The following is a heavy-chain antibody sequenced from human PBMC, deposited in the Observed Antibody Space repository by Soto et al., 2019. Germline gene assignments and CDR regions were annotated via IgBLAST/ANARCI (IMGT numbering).Heavy chain of an antibody. D-gene: IGHD6-19*01. CDR2: ICAYNGNP. CDR1: GYTFPSYR. V-gene: IGHV1-18*01. Sequence: QVQLVQSGAEVKKPGASVQVSCMASGYTFPSYRLSWVRLAPGQGLAWMGWICAYNGNPNYAQQLPGRVTMTTDATTSTAYMELRSLRTDDTAGNSGAREAASIAVAGRDYDDYGTDVGGQGTTVTVS. CDR3: AREAASIAVAGRDYDDYGTDV. J-gene: IGHJ6*02.